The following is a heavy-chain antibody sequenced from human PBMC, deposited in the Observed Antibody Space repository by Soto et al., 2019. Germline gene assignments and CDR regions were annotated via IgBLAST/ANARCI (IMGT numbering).Heavy chain of an antibody. CDR1: GFMFNNDA. V-gene: IGHV3-23*01. CDR3: AKGLYYYDSSGYRLFDD. Sequence: LXRSYASSGFMFNNDAVRWFRQAPGKGLEWVSTVSVSGGTTYYADSLKGRFTISRDNSKKTVYLKMNRLSADDTAIYYCAKGLYYYDSSGYRLFDDWGQGTLVTVSS. D-gene: IGHD3-22*01. CDR2: VSVSGGTT. J-gene: IGHJ4*02.